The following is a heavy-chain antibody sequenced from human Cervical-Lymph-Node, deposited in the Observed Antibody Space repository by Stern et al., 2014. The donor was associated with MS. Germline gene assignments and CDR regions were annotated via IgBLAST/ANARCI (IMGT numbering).Heavy chain of an antibody. V-gene: IGHV1-18*01. Sequence: VQLVQSGAEVKKPGASVNVSCKTSGYTFPYYAISWIRQAPGQGLEWVGWISPYNGNTNLVQKLQGRVAMTTDTSTSTAYMELRSLRSDDTAVYYCARDDDYTRRAIDYWGQGTLVTVSS. D-gene: IGHD4-11*01. CDR2: ISPYNGNT. CDR1: GYTFPYYA. J-gene: IGHJ4*02. CDR3: ARDDDYTRRAIDY.